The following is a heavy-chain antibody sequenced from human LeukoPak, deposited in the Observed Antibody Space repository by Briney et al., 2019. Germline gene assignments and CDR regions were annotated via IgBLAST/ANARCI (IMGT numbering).Heavy chain of an antibody. V-gene: IGHV1-2*02. CDR2: INSNSGGT. CDR3: ARQGLLVRVPED. J-gene: IGHJ4*02. CDR1: GYTFTGYY. D-gene: IGHD3-22*01. Sequence: GASVKVSCKASGYTFTGYYIHWVRQAPGQGLEWMGWINSNSGGTNFAQKFQGRVTMTRDTSISTAYMELNRLTSDDTAVYYCARQGLLVRVPEDWGQGTLVTVSS.